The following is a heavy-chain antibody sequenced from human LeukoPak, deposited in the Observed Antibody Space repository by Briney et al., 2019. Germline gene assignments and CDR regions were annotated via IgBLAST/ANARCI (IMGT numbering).Heavy chain of an antibody. J-gene: IGHJ5*02. CDR3: ARDPGGWQPWFDP. V-gene: IGHV4-31*03. CDR2: IYYSGST. Sequence: ASGALSLPCTVAGGSIISGGYYWTWIREHAGKGLGWIGYIYYSGSTYYNPSLKSRVTMSVDTPKNQFSLMLTSVTAADTAVYHCARDPGGWQPWFDPWGQGTLVTVSS. CDR1: GGSIISGGYY. D-gene: IGHD2-15*01.